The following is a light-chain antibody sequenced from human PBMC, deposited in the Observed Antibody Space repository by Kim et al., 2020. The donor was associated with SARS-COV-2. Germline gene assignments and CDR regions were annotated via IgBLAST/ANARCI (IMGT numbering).Light chain of an antibody. CDR1: SKDGGGYNY. V-gene: IGLV2-14*03. CDR2: DVS. CDR3: SSYTSSSTRV. J-gene: IGLJ3*02. Sequence: GQSSTLSCSGTSKDGGGYNYVSWYQQHPGKAPNRMIYDVSNRPSGVSNRFSGSKSGNTASLTISGLQAEDEADYYCSSYTSSSTRVFGGGTQLTVL.